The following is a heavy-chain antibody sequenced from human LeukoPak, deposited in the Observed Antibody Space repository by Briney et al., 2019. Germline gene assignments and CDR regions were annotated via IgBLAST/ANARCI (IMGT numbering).Heavy chain of an antibody. CDR2: MNPNSGNT. J-gene: IGHJ5*02. CDR1: GYTFTTYD. Sequence: ASVKVSCKASGYTFTTYDINWVRQATGQGLEWMGWMNPNSGNTGYAQKFQGRVTMTRNTSISTAYMELSSLRSEDTAVYYCARGPNKSDGGNSGSAWFDPWGQGTLVTVPS. D-gene: IGHD4-23*01. CDR3: ARGPNKSDGGNSGSAWFDP. V-gene: IGHV1-8*01.